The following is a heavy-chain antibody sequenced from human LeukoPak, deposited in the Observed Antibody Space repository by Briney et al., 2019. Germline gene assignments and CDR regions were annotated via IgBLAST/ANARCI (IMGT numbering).Heavy chain of an antibody. D-gene: IGHD5-12*01. CDR1: GFTFSSYS. J-gene: IGHJ4*02. Sequence: KPGGSLRLSCAASGFTFSSYSMNWVRQAPGKGLEWVSSISSSSNYIYYADSVKGRFTISRDNAKNSLYLQMNSLRAEDTAVYYCARGPSGYHNTGGQGTLVTVSS. CDR2: ISSSSNYI. V-gene: IGHV3-21*01. CDR3: ARGPSGYHNT.